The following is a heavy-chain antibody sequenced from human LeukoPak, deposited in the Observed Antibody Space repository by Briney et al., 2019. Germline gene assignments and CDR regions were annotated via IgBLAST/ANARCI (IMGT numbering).Heavy chain of an antibody. CDR2: ISDSGSSK. V-gene: IGHV3-48*03. J-gene: IGHJ3*02. CDR1: RFTFSSYE. Sequence: GGSLRLSCAASRFTFSSYEMNWVRQAPGKGLEWVSYISDSGSSKYYADSVKGRFTISRDNAKNSLYLQMNSLRAEDAAVYYCAKAGDNSDNYGAFDIWGQGTMVTVSS. D-gene: IGHD3-22*01. CDR3: AKAGDNSDNYGAFDI.